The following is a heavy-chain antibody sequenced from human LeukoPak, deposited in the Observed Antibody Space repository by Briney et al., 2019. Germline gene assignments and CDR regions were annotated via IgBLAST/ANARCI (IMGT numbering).Heavy chain of an antibody. D-gene: IGHD4-17*01. V-gene: IGHV1-18*04. CDR1: GYTSTNHG. CDR2: ISAYNGNT. Sequence: ASVKVSCKASGYTSTNHGVTWVRQAPGQGLQWMGWISAYNGNTNYAQKFQGRISMTIDTSTTTAYMELRSLRSDDTAIYYCARVRSYGDYSDYWGQGTLVTVSS. CDR3: ARVRSYGDYSDY. J-gene: IGHJ4*02.